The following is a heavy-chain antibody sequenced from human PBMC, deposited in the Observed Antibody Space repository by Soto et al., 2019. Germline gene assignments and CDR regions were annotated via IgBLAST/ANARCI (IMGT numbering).Heavy chain of an antibody. D-gene: IGHD1-26*01. CDR2: ISGSGGST. Sequence: GGSLRLSCAASGFTFSSYAMSWVRQAPGKGLEWVSAISGSGGSTYYADSVKGRFTISRDNSKNTLYLQMNSLRAEDTAVYYCAKLGSGSYYAGLDYYYYGMDVWGQGTTVTVSS. V-gene: IGHV3-23*01. J-gene: IGHJ6*02. CDR1: GFTFSSYA. CDR3: AKLGSGSYYAGLDYYYYGMDV.